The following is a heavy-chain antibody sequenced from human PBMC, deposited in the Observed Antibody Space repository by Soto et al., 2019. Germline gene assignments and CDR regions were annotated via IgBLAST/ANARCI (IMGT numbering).Heavy chain of an antibody. CDR1: GFTFSNYA. D-gene: IGHD6-13*01. CDR2: VSAGGGTT. Sequence: EVQLLESGGGLVQPGGSLRRSCANSGFTFSNYAMSWVRQAPGKGLEWVSSVSAGGGTTYYADSVKGRFTISRDSSKNTLYLQMSSLRAEDTAIYYCARVDGFMAANPTVDYWGQGTLVTVSS. CDR3: ARVDGFMAANPTVDY. J-gene: IGHJ4*02. V-gene: IGHV3-23*01.